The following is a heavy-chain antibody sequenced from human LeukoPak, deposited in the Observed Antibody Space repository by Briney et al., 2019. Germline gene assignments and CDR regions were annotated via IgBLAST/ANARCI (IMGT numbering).Heavy chain of an antibody. J-gene: IGHJ4*02. CDR3: ARDLARYISCYDY. CDR1: GFTFSSYS. Sequence: GGSLRLSCAASGFTFSSYSMNWVRQAPGKGLEWVSSISSSGRSIYYADSVKGRFTVSRDYASLYLQMNSLRAEDTAVYYCARDLARYISCYDYWGQGTLVTVSS. V-gene: IGHV3-21*01. D-gene: IGHD2-15*01. CDR2: ISSSGRSI.